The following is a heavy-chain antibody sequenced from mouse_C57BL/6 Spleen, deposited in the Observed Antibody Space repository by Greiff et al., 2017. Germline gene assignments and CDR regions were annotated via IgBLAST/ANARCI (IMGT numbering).Heavy chain of an antibody. CDR3: ARWGTTVVAHWYFDV. J-gene: IGHJ1*03. Sequence: QVQLQQPGTELVKPGASVKLSCKASGYTFTSYWMPWVKQRPGQGLEWIGNINPSNGGTNYNEKFKSKATLTVDKSSSTAYMQLSSLTSEDSAVYYCARWGTTVVAHWYFDVWGTGTTVTVSS. CDR1: GYTFTSYW. CDR2: INPSNGGT. V-gene: IGHV1-53*01. D-gene: IGHD1-1*01.